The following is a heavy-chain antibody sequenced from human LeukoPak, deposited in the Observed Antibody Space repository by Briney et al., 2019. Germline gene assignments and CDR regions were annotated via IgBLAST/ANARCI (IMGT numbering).Heavy chain of an antibody. V-gene: IGHV4-59*12. D-gene: IGHD4-17*01. CDR3: MRNGDYNLDY. CDR2: IYYSGST. CDR1: GGSISSYY. J-gene: IGHJ4*02. Sequence: SSETLSLTCTVSGGSISSYYWSWIRQPPGKGLEWIGYIYYSGSTNYNPSLKSRVTISVDTSKNQFSLKLSSMTATDTAVYYCMRNGDYNLDYWGQGALVTVSS.